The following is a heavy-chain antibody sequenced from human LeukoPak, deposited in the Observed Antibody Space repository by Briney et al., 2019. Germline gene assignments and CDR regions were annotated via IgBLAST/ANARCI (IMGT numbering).Heavy chain of an antibody. J-gene: IGHJ6*03. CDR3: VRDKVNYYYYMDV. CDR2: IYTSGST. Sequence: SETLSLTCTVSGGSISSGSYYWSWIRQPAGKGLEWIGRIYTSGSTNYNPSLESRVTISVDTSKNQFSLKLSSVTAADTAVYYCVRDKVNYYYYMDVWGKGTTVTVSS. CDR1: GGSISSGSYY. V-gene: IGHV4-61*02. D-gene: IGHD2-21*01.